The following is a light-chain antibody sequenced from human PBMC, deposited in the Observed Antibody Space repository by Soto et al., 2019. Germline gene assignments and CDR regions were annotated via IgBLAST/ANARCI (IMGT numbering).Light chain of an antibody. CDR3: QQRSSWPPALT. V-gene: IGKV3-11*01. CDR1: QSVGNF. Sequence: EIVLTQSPGTLSLSPGERATLSCRASQSVGNFLAWYQQKPGQAPRLLIYDVSNRATGIPARFSGSGSGTDFNLTISSLEPEDFAVYYCQQRSSWPPALTFGGGTKLEIK. J-gene: IGKJ4*01. CDR2: DVS.